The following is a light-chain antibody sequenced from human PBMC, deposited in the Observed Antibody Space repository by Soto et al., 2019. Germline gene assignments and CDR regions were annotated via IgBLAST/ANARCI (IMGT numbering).Light chain of an antibody. CDR1: QTIMTY. V-gene: IGKV1-39*01. Sequence: DVQVTQSQSSLSASVGDEVTITFRASQTIMTYLNWYQLKPGKPPRLLIYAASSLQSGVPSRFSGSGSGTDFTLTISSLQPEDFATYSCQQSYNSPQTFGRGTKVDIK. CDR2: AAS. CDR3: QQSYNSPQT. J-gene: IGKJ1*01.